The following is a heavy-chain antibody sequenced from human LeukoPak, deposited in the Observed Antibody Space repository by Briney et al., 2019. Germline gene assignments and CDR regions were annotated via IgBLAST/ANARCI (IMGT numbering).Heavy chain of an antibody. D-gene: IGHD2-15*01. Sequence: GGSLRLSCAASGFTFSSYWMHWVRQAPGKGLVWVSRINSDGSSTSYADSVKGRFTISRDNAKNTLCLQMNSLRAEDTAVYYCARVVQNYYYYMDVWGKGTTVTVSS. V-gene: IGHV3-74*01. CDR1: GFTFSSYW. J-gene: IGHJ6*03. CDR3: ARVVQNYYYYMDV. CDR2: INSDGSST.